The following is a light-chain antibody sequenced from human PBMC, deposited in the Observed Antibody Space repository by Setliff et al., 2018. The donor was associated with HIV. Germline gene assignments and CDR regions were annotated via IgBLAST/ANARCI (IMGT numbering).Light chain of an antibody. CDR2: RDV. V-gene: IGLV1-44*01. CDR3: ATWDDSLNGYV. CDR1: SSNIGSNT. Sequence: QSVLTQPPSASGTPGQRVTISCSGSSSNIGSNTVNWYQQLPGTAPKLLICRDVHRPSGASDRFSGSKSGTSASLAISGLQSEDEADYYCATWDDSLNGYVFGTGTKVTVL. J-gene: IGLJ1*01.